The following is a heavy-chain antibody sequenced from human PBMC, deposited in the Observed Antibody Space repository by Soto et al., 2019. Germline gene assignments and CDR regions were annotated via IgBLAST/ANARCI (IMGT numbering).Heavy chain of an antibody. CDR3: AKCSIAAANWFDP. CDR1: GFTFSSYG. J-gene: IGHJ5*02. D-gene: IGHD6-13*01. V-gene: IGHV3-30*18. Sequence: SLRLSCAASGFTFSSYGMHWVRQAPGKGLEWVAVISYDGSNKYYADSVKGRFTISRDNSKNTLYLQMNSLRAEDTAVYYCAKCSIAAANWFDPWGQGTLVTVSS. CDR2: ISYDGSNK.